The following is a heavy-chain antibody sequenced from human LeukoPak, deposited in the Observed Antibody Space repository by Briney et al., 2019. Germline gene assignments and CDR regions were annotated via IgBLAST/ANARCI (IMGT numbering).Heavy chain of an antibody. Sequence: GGSLRLSCTASGFTFGDYAMSWVRQAPGMGLEWVGRIKSKTDGGTTDYAAPVKGRFTISRDDSKNTLYLQMNSLKTEDTAVYYCTTDLRWELDYWGQGTLVTVSS. CDR3: TTDLRWELDY. CDR1: GFTFGDYA. CDR2: IKSKTDGGTT. V-gene: IGHV3-15*01. J-gene: IGHJ4*02. D-gene: IGHD1-26*01.